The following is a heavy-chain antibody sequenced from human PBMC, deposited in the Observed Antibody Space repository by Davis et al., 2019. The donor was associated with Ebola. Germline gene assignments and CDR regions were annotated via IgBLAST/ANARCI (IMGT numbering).Heavy chain of an antibody. Sequence: AASVKVSYKASGYTFTSYAMHWVRQAPGQRLEWMGWINAGNGNTKYSQKFQGRVTITRDTSASTAYMELSSLRSEDTAVYYCARVPLLGSGWDYYFDYWGQGTLVTVSS. CDR3: ARVPLLGSGWDYYFDY. CDR1: GYTFTSYA. D-gene: IGHD6-19*01. J-gene: IGHJ4*02. V-gene: IGHV1-3*01. CDR2: INAGNGNT.